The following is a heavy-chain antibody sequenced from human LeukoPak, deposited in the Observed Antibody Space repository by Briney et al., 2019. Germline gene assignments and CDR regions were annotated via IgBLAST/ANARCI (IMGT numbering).Heavy chain of an antibody. D-gene: IGHD5-18*01. J-gene: IGHJ3*02. V-gene: IGHV4-39*01. CDR3: ARHRTAINRYGPYDAFDI. CDR2: IYYSGRT. Sequence: SETLSLTCTVSGVSISSSDYYWGWIRQPPGQGLEWIGSIYYSGRTYYNPPLKSRVSISEDTSKNQFSLKLSSVTAADTAVYYCARHRTAINRYGPYDAFDIWGQGTIVTVSS. CDR1: GVSISSSDYY.